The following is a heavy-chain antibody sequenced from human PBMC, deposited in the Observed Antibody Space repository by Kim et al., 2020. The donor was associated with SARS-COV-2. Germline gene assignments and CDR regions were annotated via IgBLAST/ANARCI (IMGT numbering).Heavy chain of an antibody. D-gene: IGHD6-6*01. V-gene: IGHV3-15*01. CDR3: TTDLAAAQSP. J-gene: IGHJ5*02. Sequence: TDYAAPVKGRFTITRDDSKNTLYLQMNSLKTEDTAVYYCTTDLAAAQSPWGQGTLVTVSS. CDR2: T.